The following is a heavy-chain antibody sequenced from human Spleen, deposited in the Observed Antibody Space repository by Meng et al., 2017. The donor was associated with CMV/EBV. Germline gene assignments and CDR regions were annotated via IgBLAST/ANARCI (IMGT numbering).Heavy chain of an antibody. D-gene: IGHD5-18*01. Sequence: SETLSLTCTVSGASISSYYWSWIRQPPGKGLEWIGYMYYSGSINYNPSLKSRVTMSLDTSKNQFSLKLSSVTAADTAVYYCARVDTAMGPTYYYYGMDVWGQGTTVTVSS. CDR2: MYYSGSI. V-gene: IGHV4-59*01. J-gene: IGHJ6*02. CDR3: ARVDTAMGPTYYYYGMDV. CDR1: GASISSYY.